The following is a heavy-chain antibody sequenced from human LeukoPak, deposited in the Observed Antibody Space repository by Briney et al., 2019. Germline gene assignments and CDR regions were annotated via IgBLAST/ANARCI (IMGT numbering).Heavy chain of an antibody. J-gene: IGHJ4*02. D-gene: IGHD3-9*01. CDR3: AKLSLLTGYYVFDY. V-gene: IGHV3-23*01. CDR2: INGNGGGS. CDR1: GFTFSDHA. Sequence: GGSLRLSCAASGFTFSDHAMSWVRQAPAKGLEWVSSINGNGGGSYYIDSVKGRFTISRDNSKNTLYLQMNSLRAEDTAVYYCAKLSLLTGYYVFDYWGQGTLVTVSS.